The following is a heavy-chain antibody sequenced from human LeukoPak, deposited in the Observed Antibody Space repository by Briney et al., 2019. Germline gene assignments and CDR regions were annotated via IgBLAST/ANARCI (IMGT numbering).Heavy chain of an antibody. CDR1: GGSISSSSYY. CDR2: IYYSGST. Sequence: PSETLSLTCTVSGGSISSSSYYWGWIRQPPGKGLEWIGSIYYSGSTYYNPSLKSRVTISVDTSKNQFSLKLSSVTAADTAVYYCARRGGYCSSTSCYIECNWFDPWGQGTLVTVSS. CDR3: ARRGGYCSSTSCYIECNWFDP. J-gene: IGHJ5*02. V-gene: IGHV4-39*01. D-gene: IGHD2-2*02.